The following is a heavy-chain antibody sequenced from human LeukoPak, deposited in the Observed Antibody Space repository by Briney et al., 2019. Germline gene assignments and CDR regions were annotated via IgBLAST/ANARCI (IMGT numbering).Heavy chain of an antibody. Sequence: PSETLSLTCTVSGGSISSYYWSWIRQPPGKGLEWIGYIYYSGSTNYNPSLKSRVTISVDTSKNQFSLKLSSVTAADTAVYYCATSGISVTPAGYWGQGTLVTVSS. CDR3: ATSGISVTPAGY. V-gene: IGHV4-59*08. J-gene: IGHJ4*02. CDR1: GGSISSYY. D-gene: IGHD1/OR15-1a*01. CDR2: IYYSGST.